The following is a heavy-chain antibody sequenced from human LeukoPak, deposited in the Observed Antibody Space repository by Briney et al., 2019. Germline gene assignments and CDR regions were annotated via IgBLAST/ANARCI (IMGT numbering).Heavy chain of an antibody. J-gene: IGHJ6*02. V-gene: IGHV4-39*02. CDR3: ARSGPYCSGGSCYAYAMDV. CDR2: IYYSGNT. D-gene: IGHD2-15*01. Sequence: SETLSLTCSVSGGSISKCPYYCAWIRQTPGEGLDWIANIYYSGNTYYNLSLKSRVTISVDTSKNHFSLKLNSVTAADTAVYYCARSGPYCSGGSCYAYAMDVWGQGTTATVSS. CDR1: GGSISKCPYY.